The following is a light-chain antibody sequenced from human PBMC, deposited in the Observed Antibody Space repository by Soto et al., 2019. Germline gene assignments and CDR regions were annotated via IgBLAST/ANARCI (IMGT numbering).Light chain of an antibody. V-gene: IGKV1-5*01. CDR2: VAS. J-gene: IGKJ1*01. Sequence: DIQMTQSPSTLSASVGDRVKITCRASQSISSWLAWYQQKPGIAPKLLIYVASNLQSGVPSRFSGSGSGTDFTLTISSLHPEDFATYYCLQHNSYPRTFGQGTKVDIK. CDR3: LQHNSYPRT. CDR1: QSISSW.